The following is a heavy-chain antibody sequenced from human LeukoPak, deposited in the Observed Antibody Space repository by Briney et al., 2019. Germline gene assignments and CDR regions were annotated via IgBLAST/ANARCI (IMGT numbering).Heavy chain of an antibody. CDR2: TIPIFGTA. V-gene: IGHV1-69*05. Sequence: ASVKVSCKASGGTFSSYAISWVRQAPGQGLEWMGGTIPIFGTANYAQKFQGRVTITTDESTSTAYMELSSLRSEDTAVYYCARDPLRSSPDGDYWGQGTLVTVSS. CDR1: GGTFSSYA. CDR3: ARDPLRSSPDGDY. J-gene: IGHJ4*02. D-gene: IGHD6-19*01.